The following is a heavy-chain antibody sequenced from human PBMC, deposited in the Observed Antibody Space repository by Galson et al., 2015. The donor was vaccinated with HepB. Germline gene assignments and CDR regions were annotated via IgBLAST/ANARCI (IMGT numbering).Heavy chain of an antibody. V-gene: IGHV1-24*01. Sequence: SVKVSCKVSGYTLTELSMHWVRQAPGKGLEWMGGFDPEDGETIYAQKFQGRVTMTEDTSTDTAYMELSSLRSEDTAGYYCATAESSDYYYYYYGMDVWGQGTTVTVSS. J-gene: IGHJ6*02. CDR1: GYTLTELS. D-gene: IGHD3-3*01. CDR3: ATAESSDYYYYYYGMDV. CDR2: FDPEDGET.